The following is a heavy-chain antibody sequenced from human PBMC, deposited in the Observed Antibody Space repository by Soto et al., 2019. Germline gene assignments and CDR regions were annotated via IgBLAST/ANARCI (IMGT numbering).Heavy chain of an antibody. Sequence: QITLKESGPTLVNPTQTLTLTCTFSGFSLSTSGVGVGWIRQPPGKALEWLAVIYWNEDKHFSPSLKSRLTIVKDTSKDQVVLTLTNVYPVDTATYYCAHRCYWFGGEDWFDPWGPGTLVTVSS. V-gene: IGHV2-5*01. D-gene: IGHD3-10*01. J-gene: IGHJ5*02. CDR1: GFSLSTSGVG. CDR3: AHRCYWFGGEDWFDP. CDR2: IYWNEDK.